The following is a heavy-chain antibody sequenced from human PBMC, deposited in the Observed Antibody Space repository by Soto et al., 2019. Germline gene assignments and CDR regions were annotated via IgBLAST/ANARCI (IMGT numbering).Heavy chain of an antibody. D-gene: IGHD3-22*01. CDR3: ARGVAIRAYDSSGYIFDY. CDR1: GGSISSYY. Sequence: SETQSLTCTVSGGSISSYYWSWIRQPPGKGLEWIGYIYYSGSTNYNPSLKSRVTISVDTSKNQFSLKLSSVAAADTAVYYCARGVAIRAYDSSGYIFDYWGQGTLVTVSS. V-gene: IGHV4-59*01. CDR2: IYYSGST. J-gene: IGHJ4*02.